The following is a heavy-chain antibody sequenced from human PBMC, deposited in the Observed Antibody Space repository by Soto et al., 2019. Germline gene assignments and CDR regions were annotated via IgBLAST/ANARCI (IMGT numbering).Heavy chain of an antibody. D-gene: IGHD3-10*01. CDR2: INHSGST. CDR3: ARGGPVLNYYGSGSYYRSYYYYGMDV. CDR1: GGSFSGYY. J-gene: IGHJ6*02. Sequence: SETMSLTCAVYGGSFSGYYWSWIRQPPGKGLEWIGEINHSGSTNYNPSLKSRVTISVDTSKNQFSLKLSSVTAADTAVYYCARGGPVLNYYGSGSYYRSYYYYGMDVWGQGTTVTV. V-gene: IGHV4-34*01.